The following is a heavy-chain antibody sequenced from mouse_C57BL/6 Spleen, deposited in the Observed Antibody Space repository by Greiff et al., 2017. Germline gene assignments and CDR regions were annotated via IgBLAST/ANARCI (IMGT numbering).Heavy chain of an antibody. D-gene: IGHD2-5*01. Sequence: QVQLQQPGAELVRPGSSVKLSCKASGYTFTSYWMDWVKQRPGQGLEWIGNIYPSDSETHYNQKFKDKATLTVDKSSSTAYMQLSSLTSEDSAVYYCARNHYSNYVDYWGQGTTLTVSS. CDR3: ARNHYSNYVDY. J-gene: IGHJ2*01. CDR2: IYPSDSET. CDR1: GYTFTSYW. V-gene: IGHV1-61*01.